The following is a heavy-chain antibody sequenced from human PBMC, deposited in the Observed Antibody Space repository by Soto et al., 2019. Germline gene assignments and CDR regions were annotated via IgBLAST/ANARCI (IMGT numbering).Heavy chain of an antibody. CDR3: AREGPPYYYGMDV. CDR2: ISYDGSNK. J-gene: IGHJ6*02. D-gene: IGHD3-16*01. Sequence: PGGSLRLSCAASGFTFSSYAMHWVRQAPGKGLEWVAVISYDGSNKYYADSVKGRFTISRDNSKNTLYLQMNSLRAEDTAVYYCAREGPPYYYGMDVWGQGTTVTVSS. V-gene: IGHV3-30-3*01. CDR1: GFTFSSYA.